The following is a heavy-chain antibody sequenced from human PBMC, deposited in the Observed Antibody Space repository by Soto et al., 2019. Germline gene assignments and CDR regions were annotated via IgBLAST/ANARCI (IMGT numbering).Heavy chain of an antibody. CDR2: ISWNSGSI. CDR3: AKDFYDIAAAGYFDY. CDR1: GFTFDDYA. D-gene: IGHD6-13*01. Sequence: EVQLVESGGGLVQPGRSLRLSCAASGFTFDDYAMHWVRQAPGKGLEWVSGISWNSGSIGYADSVKGRFTISRDNAKNSLYLQMHSLRAEDTALYYCAKDFYDIAAAGYFDYWGQGTLVTVSS. J-gene: IGHJ4*02. V-gene: IGHV3-9*01.